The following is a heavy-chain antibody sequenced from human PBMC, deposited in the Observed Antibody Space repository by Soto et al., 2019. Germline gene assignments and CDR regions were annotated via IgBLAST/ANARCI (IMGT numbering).Heavy chain of an antibody. CDR3: ARGPATRSSGSSPQIDY. J-gene: IGHJ4*02. Sequence: PSETLSLTCTVSGDSIGSGNKYWSWIRQAPGKGLEWIGYIFYSGSTYYNPSLKSRVTISLDTSKNQFSLKLSSVTAADTAVYYCARGPATRSSGSSPQIDYWGQGTLVTVSS. V-gene: IGHV4-30-4*01. D-gene: IGHD1-26*01. CDR1: GDSIGSGNKY. CDR2: IFYSGST.